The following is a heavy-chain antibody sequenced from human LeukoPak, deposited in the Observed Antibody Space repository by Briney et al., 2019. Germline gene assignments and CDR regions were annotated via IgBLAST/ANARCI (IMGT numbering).Heavy chain of an antibody. Sequence: SETLSLTCAVYGGSISSYYWSWIRQPPGKGLEWIGYIYYSGSTNYNPSLKSRVTISVDTSKNQFSLKLSSVTAADTAVYYCARRGSMTGPPPLWGQGTLVTVSS. V-gene: IGHV4-59*01. CDR2: IYYSGST. CDR1: GGSISSYY. CDR3: ARRGSMTGPPPL. D-gene: IGHD6-6*01. J-gene: IGHJ4*02.